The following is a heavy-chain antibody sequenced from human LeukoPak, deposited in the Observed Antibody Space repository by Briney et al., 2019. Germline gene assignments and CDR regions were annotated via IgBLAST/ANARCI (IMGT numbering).Heavy chain of an antibody. Sequence: GGSLRLSCAASGFTVSSNYMSWVRQAPGKGLEWVSVIYSGGSTYYADSVKGRFTISRDNSKNTLYLQMNSLRAEDTAVYYCARDIDYYDSSGYYWGQGTLVTVSS. D-gene: IGHD3-22*01. V-gene: IGHV3-66*02. J-gene: IGHJ4*02. CDR3: ARDIDYYDSSGYY. CDR2: IYSGGST. CDR1: GFTVSSNY.